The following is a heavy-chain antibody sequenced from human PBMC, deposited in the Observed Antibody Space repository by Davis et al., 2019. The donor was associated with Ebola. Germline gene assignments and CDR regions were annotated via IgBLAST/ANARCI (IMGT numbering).Heavy chain of an antibody. V-gene: IGHV3-74*01. J-gene: IGHJ4*02. CDR3: ARDPHDSSGYYKFDY. CDR2: INSDGSST. CDR1: GFTFSSYW. D-gene: IGHD3-22*01. Sequence: PGGSLRLSCAASGFTFSSYWMHWVRQAPGKGLVWVSRINSDGSSTSYADSVKGRFTISRDNAKNTLYLQMNSLRAEDTAVYYCARDPHDSSGYYKFDYWGQGTLVTVSS.